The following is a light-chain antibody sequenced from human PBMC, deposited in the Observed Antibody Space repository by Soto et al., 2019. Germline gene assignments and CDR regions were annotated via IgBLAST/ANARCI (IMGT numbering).Light chain of an antibody. V-gene: IGLV4-69*01. CDR3: QTWGPGIRV. J-gene: IGLJ3*02. Sequence: QSVLTQSPSVSASLGASVKLACTLSSGHTNYAIAWHQQQPGKGPRFLMKVRNDGIHYKGDGIPDRFSGSSSGAERYLIISSLQSEDEADYYCQTWGPGIRVFGGGTQLTVL. CDR1: SGHTNYA. CDR2: VRNDGIH.